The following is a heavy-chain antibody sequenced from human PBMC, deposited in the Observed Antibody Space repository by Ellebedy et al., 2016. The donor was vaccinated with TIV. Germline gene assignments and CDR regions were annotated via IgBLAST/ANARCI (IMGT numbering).Heavy chain of an antibody. D-gene: IGHD3-3*01. V-gene: IGHV1-46*01. CDR1: GYTFTSYY. CDR2: INPSGGST. CDR3: ARDVTIFGVANYYYYGMDV. Sequence: ASVKISCXASGYTFTSYYMHWVRQAPGQGLEWMGIINPSGGSTSYAQKFQGGVTMTRDTSTSTVYMELSSLRSEDTAVYYCARDVTIFGVANYYYYGMDVWGQGTTVTVSS. J-gene: IGHJ6*02.